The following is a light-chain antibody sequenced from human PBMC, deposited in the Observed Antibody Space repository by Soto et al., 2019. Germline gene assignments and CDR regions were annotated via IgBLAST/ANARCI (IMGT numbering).Light chain of an antibody. CDR3: QQFGNSVPFI. Sequence: DIQMTQSPSSLSASVGDSVTITCRASQDISNYLAWFQQRPGKPPKLLIYAASTLESGVPSRFSGGRSGTDFTLSISSLQPEDVATFYCQQFGNSVPFIFGQGTRLEIK. V-gene: IGKV1-27*01. CDR2: AAS. CDR1: QDISNY. J-gene: IGKJ2*01.